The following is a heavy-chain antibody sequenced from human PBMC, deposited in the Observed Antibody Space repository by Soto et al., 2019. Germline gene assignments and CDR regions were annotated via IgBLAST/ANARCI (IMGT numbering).Heavy chain of an antibody. CDR2: FHASGYT. CDR1: GGSISSYY. V-gene: IGHV4-4*07. CDR3: ARGNQVAMSDF. Sequence: SETLSLTCAVPGGSISSYYWTWIRQPAGKGLEWIGRFHASGYTNYNPSLKSRVTMSSDTSKSQFSLRLSSVTAADTAVYYCARGNQVAMSDFWGQGTLVTVSS. J-gene: IGHJ4*02.